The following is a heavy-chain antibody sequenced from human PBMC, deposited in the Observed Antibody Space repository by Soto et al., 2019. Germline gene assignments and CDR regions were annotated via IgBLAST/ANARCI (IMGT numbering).Heavy chain of an antibody. Sequence: QVQLQQWGAGLLKPSETLSLTCVVYGGSFSGYYWSWIRQPPGKGLEWIGEINHSGSTNYNPSLMSRVTISVDTSKNQLSLMLSSVTAADTAVYYCARGFRFCSGGSCYSGWFDPWGQGTLVTVSS. V-gene: IGHV4-34*01. CDR1: GGSFSGYY. CDR3: ARGFRFCSGGSCYSGWFDP. D-gene: IGHD2-15*01. J-gene: IGHJ5*02. CDR2: INHSGST.